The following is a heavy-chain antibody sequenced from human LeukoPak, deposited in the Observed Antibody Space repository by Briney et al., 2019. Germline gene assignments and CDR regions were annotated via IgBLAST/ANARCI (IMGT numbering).Heavy chain of an antibody. Sequence: GGSLRLSCAASGFTFSSYSMNWVRQAPGKGLEWVSSISSSSSYIYYADSVKGRFTISRDNSKNTLYLQMNSLRAEDTAVYYCAKDRVAARQSWFDPWGQGTLVTVSS. CDR1: GFTFSSYS. J-gene: IGHJ5*02. CDR3: AKDRVAARQSWFDP. V-gene: IGHV3-21*01. CDR2: ISSSSSYI. D-gene: IGHD6-6*01.